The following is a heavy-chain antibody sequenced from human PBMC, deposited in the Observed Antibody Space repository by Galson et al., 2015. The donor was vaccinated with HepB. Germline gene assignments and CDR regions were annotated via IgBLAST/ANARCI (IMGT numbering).Heavy chain of an antibody. J-gene: IGHJ6*02. Sequence: SVKVSCKASGGTFSSYAISWVRQAPGQGLEWMGGIIPIFGTANYAQKFQGRVTITADESTSTAYMELSSLRSEDTAVYYCARDGGGYWWNWFYYGMDVWGQGTTVTVSS. CDR1: GGTFSSYA. CDR3: ARDGGGYWWNWFYYGMDV. CDR2: IIPIFGTA. V-gene: IGHV1-69*13. D-gene: IGHD3-22*01.